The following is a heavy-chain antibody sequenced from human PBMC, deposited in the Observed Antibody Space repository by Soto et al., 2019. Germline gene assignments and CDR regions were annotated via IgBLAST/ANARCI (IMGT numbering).Heavy chain of an antibody. CDR3: ARGRHRIAAAATDY. D-gene: IGHD6-13*01. J-gene: IGHJ4*02. CDR2: IIPIFGTA. CDR1: GGTFSSYA. V-gene: IGHV1-69*12. Sequence: QVQLVQSGAEVKKPGSSVKVSCKASGGTFSSYAISWVRQARGQGLEWMGGIIPIFGTANYAQKFQGRVTITADESTSTAYMELSSLRSEDTAVYYCARGRHRIAAAATDYWGQGTLVTVSS.